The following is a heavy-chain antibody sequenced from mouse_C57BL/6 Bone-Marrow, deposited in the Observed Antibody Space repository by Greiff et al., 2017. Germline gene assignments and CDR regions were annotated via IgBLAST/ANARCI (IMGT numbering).Heavy chain of an antibody. CDR2: LDPENGDT. V-gene: IGHV14-4*01. CDR1: GFNIKDDY. D-gene: IGHD1-1*01. Sequence: EVQLQQSGAELVRPGTSVKLSCTAAGFNIKDDYMHWVKQRPEQGLEWIGWLDPENGDTEYASKFQGKATITSDTSSNTAYLQLSSLTSEDTAVYYCTTVVHYWGQGTTLTVSS. J-gene: IGHJ2*01. CDR3: TTVVHY.